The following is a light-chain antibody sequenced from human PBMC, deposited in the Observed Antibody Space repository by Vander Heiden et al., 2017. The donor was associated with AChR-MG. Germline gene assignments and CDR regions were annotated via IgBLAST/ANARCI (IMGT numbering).Light chain of an antibody. CDR3: QSADSSGTPYVV. J-gene: IGLJ2*01. Sequence: YQPTQPPSASVSPARTARITCSGDALPKQYAYWYQQKPARAPVLVIYKDSERPSGIPERFSGASSGTTVTLTISGVQAEDEADYYCQSADSSGTPYVVFGGGTKLTVL. CDR1: ALPKQY. CDR2: KDS. V-gene: IGLV3-25*03.